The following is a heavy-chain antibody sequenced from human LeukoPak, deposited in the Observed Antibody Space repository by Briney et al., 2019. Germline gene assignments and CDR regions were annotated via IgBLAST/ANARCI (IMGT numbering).Heavy chain of an antibody. J-gene: IGHJ4*02. CDR2: INSDGSST. Sequence: GGSLRLSCAASGFTFSSNWMHWVRQAPGKGLVWVSRINSDGSSTSYADSVKGRFTISRDNARNTLYLQMNSLRAEDTAYYYCERRGDSFAYYVYWGQGTLVTVSS. D-gene: IGHD3-22*01. CDR3: ERRGDSFAYYVY. V-gene: IGHV3-74*01. CDR1: GFTFSSNW.